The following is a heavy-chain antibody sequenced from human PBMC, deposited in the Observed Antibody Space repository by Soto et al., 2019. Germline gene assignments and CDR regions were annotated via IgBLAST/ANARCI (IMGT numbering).Heavy chain of an antibody. J-gene: IGHJ5*02. CDR1: GGSVSSGSYY. CDR2: IYYSGST. V-gene: IGHV4-61*01. D-gene: IGHD5-18*01. CDR3: AGYDAGYSYRYH. Sequence: QVQLQESGPGLVKPSETLSLTCTVSGGSVSSGSYYWSWIRQPPGKGLEWIGYIYYSGSTNYNPSLKGRVTIAVDTSKNPFSLKLSSGTAAATAVHYCAGYDAGYSYRYHWGQGTLVTVSS.